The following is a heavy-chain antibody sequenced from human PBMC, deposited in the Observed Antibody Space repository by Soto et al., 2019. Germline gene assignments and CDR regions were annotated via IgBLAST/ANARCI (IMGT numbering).Heavy chain of an antibody. D-gene: IGHD3-10*01. CDR2: INPIFGTA. J-gene: IGHJ4*02. Sequence: QVQLVQSGAEVKKPGSSVKVSCKASGGTFSSYAISWVRQDPGQGLEWMGGINPIFGTANYAQKSQGRVTITADESTSTAYMELSSLRSEDTAVYYCARGGEVLLRTWPLNLFDYWGQGTLVTVSS. CDR1: GGTFSSYA. V-gene: IGHV1-69*12. CDR3: ARGGEVLLRTWPLNLFDY.